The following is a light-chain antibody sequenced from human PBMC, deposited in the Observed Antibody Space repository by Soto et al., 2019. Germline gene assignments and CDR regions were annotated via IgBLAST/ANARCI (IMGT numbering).Light chain of an antibody. CDR2: GAS. CDR1: QSVSSSY. J-gene: IGKJ1*01. V-gene: IGKV3-15*01. CDR3: QQYNNWT. Sequence: EIVMTQSPATLSVSPGERATLSCRASQSVSSSYLAWYQQKPGQAPRLLIYGASTRATGIPARFSGSGSGTEFTLTISSLQSEDFAVYYCQQYNNWTFGQGTKVDNK.